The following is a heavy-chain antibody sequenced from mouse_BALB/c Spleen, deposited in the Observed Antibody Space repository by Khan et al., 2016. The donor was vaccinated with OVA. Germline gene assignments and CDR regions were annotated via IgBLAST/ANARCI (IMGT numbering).Heavy chain of an antibody. V-gene: IGHV1S137*01. CDR2: ISTNYGAA. D-gene: IGHD1-1*02. CDR1: GYTFTDYA. CDR3: VRGGKCAY. Sequence: QVQLQQSGAELVRPGVSVKISCRASGYTFTDYAMHWVKQRHAKSLEWIGVISTNYGAADYNQKFQGKASMTVDRSSSTVYMELARLTSEDSAIYYCVRGGKCAYWGQGTLVTVSA. J-gene: IGHJ3*01.